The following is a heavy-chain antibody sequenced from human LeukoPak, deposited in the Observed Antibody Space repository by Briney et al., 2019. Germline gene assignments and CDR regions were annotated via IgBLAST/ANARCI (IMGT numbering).Heavy chain of an antibody. CDR3: ARRRITIFGVVIGYDY. Sequence: SETLSLTCAMYGGSFSGYYWSWIRQPPGKGLEWIGQINHSGSTNYNPSLKSRVTISVDTSKNQFSLKLSSVTAADTAVYYCARRRITIFGVVIGYDYWGPGTLVTVSS. J-gene: IGHJ4*02. D-gene: IGHD3-3*01. CDR1: GGSFSGYY. V-gene: IGHV4-34*01. CDR2: INHSGST.